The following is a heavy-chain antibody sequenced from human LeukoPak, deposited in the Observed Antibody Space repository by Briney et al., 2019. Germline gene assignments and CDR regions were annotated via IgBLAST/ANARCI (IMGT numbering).Heavy chain of an antibody. Sequence: PSETLSLTCTVSGGSLSSYYWSWIRQPPGKGLEWIGYIYYSGSTNYNPSLKSRVTISVDTSKNQFSLKLSSVPAADTAVYYCPRFNSLLWFGRIDYWGQGTLVTVSS. V-gene: IGHV4-59*01. D-gene: IGHD3-10*01. CDR2: IYYSGST. CDR3: PRFNSLLWFGRIDY. J-gene: IGHJ4*02. CDR1: GGSLSSYY.